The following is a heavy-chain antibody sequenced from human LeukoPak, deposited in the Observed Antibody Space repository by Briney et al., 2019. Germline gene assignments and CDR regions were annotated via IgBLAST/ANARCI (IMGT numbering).Heavy chain of an antibody. CDR2: ISGSGGST. CDR1: GFTFNNYA. D-gene: IGHD5-18*01. CDR3: AKGTRIQLNPYYFDY. J-gene: IGHJ4*02. V-gene: IGHV3-23*01. Sequence: PGGSLRLSCAASGFTFNNYAMSWVRQAPGKGLGGVSAISGSGGSTYYADSVKGRFTISRDNSKNTLYLQMNSLRAEDTAVYYCAKGTRIQLNPYYFDYWGQGTLVTVSS.